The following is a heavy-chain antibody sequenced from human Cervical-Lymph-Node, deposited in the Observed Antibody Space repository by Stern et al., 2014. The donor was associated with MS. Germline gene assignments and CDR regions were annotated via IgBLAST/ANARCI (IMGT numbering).Heavy chain of an antibody. D-gene: IGHD4-17*01. CDR2: IIPILATP. CDR3: AKAAVTTASFDS. Sequence: QVQLVESGAEVKTPGSSVKVSCKASGGTFTSYAFNWVRQAPGQGLEWMGGIIPILATPNFAQTFQGRLTISADESTSTAYMELSSLESEDTAVYYCAKAAVTTASFDSWGQGTLVTVSS. J-gene: IGHJ4*02. CDR1: GGTFTSYA. V-gene: IGHV1-69*01.